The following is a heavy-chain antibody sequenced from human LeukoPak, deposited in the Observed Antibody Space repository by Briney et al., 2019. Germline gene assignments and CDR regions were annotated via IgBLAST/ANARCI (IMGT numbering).Heavy chain of an antibody. CDR2: VGTIADE. J-gene: IGHJ4*02. V-gene: IGHV3-23*05. CDR3: AKGRPRGSVYSYGSNAENYYFDY. Sequence: PGGSLRLSCIASGFSFSNYPMTWVRQAPGKGLEWVSAVGTIADEKYAKSVKGRFTISRDNSKNTLYLQMNSLRAEDTAVYYCAKGRPRGSVYSYGSNAENYYFDYWGQGTLVTVSS. CDR1: GFSFSNYP. D-gene: IGHD5-18*01.